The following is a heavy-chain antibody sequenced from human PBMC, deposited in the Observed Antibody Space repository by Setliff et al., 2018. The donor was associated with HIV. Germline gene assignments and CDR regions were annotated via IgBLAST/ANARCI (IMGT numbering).Heavy chain of an antibody. D-gene: IGHD3-16*01. CDR2: IRFDGSNK. V-gene: IGHV3-30*02. CDR1: GFTFSSYG. Sequence: GGSLRLSCAASGFTFSSYGMHWVRQAPGKGLEWVAFIRFDGSNKYYADSVKGRSTISRDNSKSTLYLQRNSLRAEETAVYFCAKKALGSEYYLDYWGQGTLVTVSS. J-gene: IGHJ4*02. CDR3: AKKALGSEYYLDY.